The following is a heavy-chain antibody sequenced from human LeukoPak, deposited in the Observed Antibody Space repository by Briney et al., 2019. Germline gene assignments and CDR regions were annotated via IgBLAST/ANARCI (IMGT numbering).Heavy chain of an antibody. CDR3: AKDIFSTYGLGNYGRAFDY. Sequence: PGGSLRLSCAASGFAFDDYAMHWVRQAPGKGLEWVSLISGDSGSTYYADSVKGRFTISRDNSKNSLYLQMNSPKTEDTAFYYCAKDIFSTYGLGNYGRAFDYWGQGTLVTVSS. J-gene: IGHJ4*02. V-gene: IGHV3-43*02. CDR2: ISGDSGST. CDR1: GFAFDDYA. D-gene: IGHD3-10*01.